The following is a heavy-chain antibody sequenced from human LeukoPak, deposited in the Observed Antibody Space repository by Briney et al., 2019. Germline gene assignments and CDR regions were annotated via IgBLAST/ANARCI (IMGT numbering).Heavy chain of an antibody. CDR1: GFTFSSYW. D-gene: IGHD2-21*02. CDR2: IKKDGSEK. V-gene: IGHV3-7*04. Sequence: QPGGSLGLSCAASGFTFSSYWMSWVRQAPGKGLEWVANIKKDGSEKYYVDSVKGRFTISRNNAKKSLYLQMISLRAEDTAVYYCARNRDSNWGQGTLVTVSS. J-gene: IGHJ4*02. CDR3: ARNRDSN.